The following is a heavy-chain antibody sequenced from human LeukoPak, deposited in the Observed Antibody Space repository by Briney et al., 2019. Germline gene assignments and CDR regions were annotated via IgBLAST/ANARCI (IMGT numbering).Heavy chain of an antibody. D-gene: IGHD3-16*02. CDR3: ARTFMITFGGVIDPFDY. Sequence: SVKVSCXASGGTFSSYAISSVRQAPGQGLTWMGGIIAIFGTTNYAQKFQGRVTITTDESTSTAYMEMSSLTSEDTAVYYCARTFMITFGGVIDPFDYWGQGTLVTVSS. CDR1: GGTFSSYA. V-gene: IGHV1-69*05. J-gene: IGHJ4*02. CDR2: IIAIFGTT.